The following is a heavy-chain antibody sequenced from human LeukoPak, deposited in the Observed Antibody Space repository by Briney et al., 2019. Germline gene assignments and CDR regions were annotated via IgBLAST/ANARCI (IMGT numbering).Heavy chain of an antibody. CDR3: AKEENYYDSSGYYQPVPLDY. D-gene: IGHD3-22*01. Sequence: PGGPLRLSCAASGFTFGSYAMSWVRQAPGKGLEWVSTITSGGGSTYYADSVKGRFTISRDNSKNTLYLQMNSLRAQDTAIYYCAKEENYYDSSGYYQPVPLDYWGQGTLVTVSS. V-gene: IGHV3-23*01. CDR1: GFTFGSYA. CDR2: ITSGGGST. J-gene: IGHJ4*02.